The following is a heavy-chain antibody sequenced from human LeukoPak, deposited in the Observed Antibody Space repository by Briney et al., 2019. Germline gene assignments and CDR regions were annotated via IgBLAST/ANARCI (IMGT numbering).Heavy chain of an antibody. D-gene: IGHD2-2*01. J-gene: IGHJ4*02. CDR2: ISGSGGST. Sequence: GGSLRLSCAASGFTFSSYAMSWVRQAPGKGLEWVSAISGSGGSTYYADSVKGRFTISRDDSKNTLYLQMNNLRAEDTAVYYCAKDGVEDNIVVVPAAPFDYWGQGTLVTVSS. CDR1: GFTFSSYA. V-gene: IGHV3-23*01. CDR3: AKDGVEDNIVVVPAAPFDY.